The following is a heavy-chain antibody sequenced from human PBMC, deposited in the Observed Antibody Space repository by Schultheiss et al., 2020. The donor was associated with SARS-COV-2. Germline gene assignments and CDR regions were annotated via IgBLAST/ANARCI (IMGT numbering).Heavy chain of an antibody. D-gene: IGHD3-3*01. J-gene: IGHJ6*02. Sequence: GESLKISCKGSGYSFTSYWISWVRQMPGKGLEWMGRIDPSDSYTNYSPSFQGHVTISADKSISTAYLQWSSLKASDTAMYYCAIPLLEWLLTDSDYYYGMDVWGQGTTVTVSS. CDR1: GYSFTSYW. CDR2: IDPSDSYT. V-gene: IGHV5-10-1*01. CDR3: AIPLLEWLLTDSDYYYGMDV.